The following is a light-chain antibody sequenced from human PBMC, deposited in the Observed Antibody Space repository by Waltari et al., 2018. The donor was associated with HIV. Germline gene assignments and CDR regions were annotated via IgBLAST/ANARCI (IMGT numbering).Light chain of an antibody. CDR2: WAS. CDR3: QQYFQTPLT. J-gene: IGKJ3*01. V-gene: IGKV4-1*01. CDR1: PGIFYKSNSKNY. Sequence: IVMTQSPGSLTVSLGERATITCKSSPGIFYKSNSKNYLAWYQQKLGQPPTLLFYWASTRQSGVPDRFSGGGSGTDFTLTISSLQPEDVGTYYCQQYFQTPLTFGPGTKV.